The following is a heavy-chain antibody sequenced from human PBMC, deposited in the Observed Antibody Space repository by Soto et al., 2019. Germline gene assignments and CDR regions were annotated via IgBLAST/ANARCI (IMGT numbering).Heavy chain of an antibody. V-gene: IGHV4-39*01. CDR1: GGSISSSSYY. CDR2: IYYSGST. D-gene: IGHD1-26*01. Sequence: SETPSLTCTVSGGSISSSSYYWGWIRQPPGKGLEWIGSIYYSGSTYYNPSLKSRVTISVDTSKNQFSLKLSSVTAADTAVYYCARRAPTTSLWIGEFDYWGQGTLVTVSS. CDR3: ARRAPTTSLWIGEFDY. J-gene: IGHJ4*02.